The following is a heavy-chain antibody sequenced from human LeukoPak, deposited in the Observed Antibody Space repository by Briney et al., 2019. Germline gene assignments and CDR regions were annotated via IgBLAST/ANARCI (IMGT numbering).Heavy chain of an antibody. Sequence: GGSLRLSCVASGFTFSSYWMSWVRQAPGKGLEWVANIKPDGSEKFYVDSVKGRFTISRDNAKNSVYLQMNSLRVEETAVYYCARGGSDYWGQGTWSPPPQ. CDR2: IKPDGSEK. V-gene: IGHV3-7*01. CDR3: ARGGSDY. J-gene: IGHJ4*02. D-gene: IGHD2-15*01. CDR1: GFTFSSYW.